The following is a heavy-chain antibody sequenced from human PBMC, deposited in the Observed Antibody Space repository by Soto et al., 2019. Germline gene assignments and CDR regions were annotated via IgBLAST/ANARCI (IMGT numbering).Heavy chain of an antibody. CDR3: ASGGGCSGGSCYRFDY. D-gene: IGHD2-15*01. J-gene: IGHJ4*02. V-gene: IGHV3-53*04. CDR1: GFTVSSNY. Sequence: EVQLVESGGGLVQPGGSLRLSCAASGFTVSSNYMSWVRQAPGKGLEWVSVIYSGGSTYYADSVKGRFTISRHNSKNTLYLQMNRLRAEDTAVYYCASGGGCSGGSCYRFDYWGQGTLVTVSS. CDR2: IYSGGST.